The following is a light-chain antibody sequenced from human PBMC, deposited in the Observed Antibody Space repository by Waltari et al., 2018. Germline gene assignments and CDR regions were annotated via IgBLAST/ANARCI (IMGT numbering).Light chain of an antibody. J-gene: IGLJ2*01. CDR3: SSDTSSSVV. Sequence: QSALTQPPSVSVSPGQSVTISCTGTSRDVGRYNRVSWYQQPPVTAPKPMIYEVSNRPSGVPYRFSGSKSGNTASLTISGLQAEDEADYYCSSDTSSSVVFGGGTKLTVL. CDR1: SRDVGRYNR. CDR2: EVS. V-gene: IGLV2-18*02.